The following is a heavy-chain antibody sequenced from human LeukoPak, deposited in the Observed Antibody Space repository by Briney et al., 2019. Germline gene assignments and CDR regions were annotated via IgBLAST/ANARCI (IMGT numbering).Heavy chain of an antibody. D-gene: IGHD3-10*01. V-gene: IGHV1-46*01. Sequence: ASVKVSCKASGYTFTSYYMHWVRQAPGQGLEWMGIINPSGGSTSYAQKFQGRVTMTRDTSTSTVYMELSSLRSEDTAVYYCARDPNEVWFEEDYYYMDVWGKGTTVTVSS. CDR3: ARDPNEVWFEEDYYYMDV. CDR2: INPSGGST. J-gene: IGHJ6*03. CDR1: GYTFTSYY.